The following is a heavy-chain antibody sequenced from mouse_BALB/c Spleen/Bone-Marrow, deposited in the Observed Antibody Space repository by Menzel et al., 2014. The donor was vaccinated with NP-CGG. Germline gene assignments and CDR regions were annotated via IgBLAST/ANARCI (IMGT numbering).Heavy chain of an antibody. Sequence: VQLQQSGSVLVRPGPTVTLTCTASGYSFTSSWMHWAKQRPGQGLEWIGEIHPNSGNNNYNEKFKCKATLTADTPSRTAYEDLSSLTSEDSAVYYCARWGFDYWGQGPPLTGSS. J-gene: IGHJ2*01. CDR2: IHPNSGNN. CDR1: GYSFTSSW. V-gene: IGHV1S130*01. CDR3: ARWGFDY.